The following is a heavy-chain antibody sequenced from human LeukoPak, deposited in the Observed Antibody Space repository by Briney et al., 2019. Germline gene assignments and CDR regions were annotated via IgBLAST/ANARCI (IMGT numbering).Heavy chain of an antibody. J-gene: IGHJ4*02. CDR2: IYHSGST. Sequence: SETLSLTCTASGGSISSYYWSWIRQPPGKGLEWIGEIYHSGSTNYNPSLKSRVTISVDTSKNQFSLKLSSVTAADTAVYYCARYGDYAQIDYWGQGTLVTVSS. CDR3: ARYGDYAQIDY. CDR1: GGSISSYY. D-gene: IGHD4-17*01. V-gene: IGHV4-34*01.